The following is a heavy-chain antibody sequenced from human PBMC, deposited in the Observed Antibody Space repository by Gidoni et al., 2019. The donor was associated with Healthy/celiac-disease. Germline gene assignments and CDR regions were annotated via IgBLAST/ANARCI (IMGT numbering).Heavy chain of an antibody. Sequence: VPLQESGPGLGKPSQTLSPTCPVPCGPISQCGYYRSWIRPHPGKGLGWIGYIYSRGSTYYLPSLKSRVTISVDTSKNQFSLKLTSVTAAYTAVYYFARGLFAAREYCVCGSCYSNACDIWGQGTMVTVSS. J-gene: IGHJ3*02. CDR2: IYSRGST. CDR1: CGPISQCGYY. V-gene: IGHV4-31*03. CDR3: ARGLFAAREYCVCGSCYSNACDI. D-gene: IGHD2-15*01.